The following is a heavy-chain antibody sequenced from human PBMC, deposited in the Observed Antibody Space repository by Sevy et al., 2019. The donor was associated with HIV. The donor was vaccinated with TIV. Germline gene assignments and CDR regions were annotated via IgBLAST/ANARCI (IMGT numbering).Heavy chain of an antibody. J-gene: IGHJ5*02. CDR2: ISSSSSYI. CDR1: GFTFSSYS. D-gene: IGHD6-25*01. CDR3: ARHKRAAVWFDP. Sequence: GGSLRLSCAASGFTFSSYSMNWVHQAPGKGLEWVSSISSSSSYIYYADSVKGRFTISRDNAKNSLYLQMNSLRAEDTAVYYCARHKRAAVWFDPWGQGTLVTVSS. V-gene: IGHV3-21*01.